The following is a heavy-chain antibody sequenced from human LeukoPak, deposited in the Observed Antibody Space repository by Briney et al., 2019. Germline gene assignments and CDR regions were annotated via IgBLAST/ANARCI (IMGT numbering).Heavy chain of an antibody. CDR3: ARFAAGGSYYYYMDV. Sequence: GGSLRLSCAASGFTFSSYTMNWVRQPPGKGLEWVSNIGTSSTTIYYADSVKGRFTISRDNAKNPLYLQMNSLRADDTAVYYCARFAAGGSYYYYMDVWGKGTTVTVFS. J-gene: IGHJ6*03. CDR2: IGTSSTTI. CDR1: GFTFSSYT. D-gene: IGHD6-25*01. V-gene: IGHV3-48*01.